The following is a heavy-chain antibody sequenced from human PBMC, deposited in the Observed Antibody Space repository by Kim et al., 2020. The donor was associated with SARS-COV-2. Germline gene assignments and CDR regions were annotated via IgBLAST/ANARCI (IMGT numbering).Heavy chain of an antibody. CDR1: GFTFSSYG. Sequence: GGSLRLSCAASGFTFSSYGMHWVRQAPGKGLEWVAVIWYDGSNKYYADSVKGRFTISRDNSKNTLYLQMNSLRAEDTAVYYCARVYFHSSWTDYYYYYGMDVWGQGTTVTVSS. J-gene: IGHJ6*02. V-gene: IGHV3-33*01. D-gene: IGHD6-13*01. CDR3: ARVYFHSSWTDYYYYYGMDV. CDR2: IWYDGSNK.